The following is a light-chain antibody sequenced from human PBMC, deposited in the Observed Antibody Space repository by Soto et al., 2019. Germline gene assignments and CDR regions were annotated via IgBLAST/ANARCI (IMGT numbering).Light chain of an antibody. V-gene: IGLV2-8*02. CDR2: EVS. CDR3: SSYAGNNNVV. CDR1: SSDVGGYDY. Sequence: QSALTQPPSASRSPGQSVTISCTGTSSDVGGYDYVSRHQHHPDKASELMIYEVSKRPSGVPDRFSDSKSGNTASLTVSRLQAEDEADYYCSSYAGNNNVVFGGGTKLTVL. J-gene: IGLJ2*01.